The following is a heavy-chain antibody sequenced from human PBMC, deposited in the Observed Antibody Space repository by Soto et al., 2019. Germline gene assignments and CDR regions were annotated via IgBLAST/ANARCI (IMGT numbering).Heavy chain of an antibody. CDR2: ISYDGSNK. J-gene: IGHJ6*03. CDR3: AKGIGGFLYCQGYYYKDV. V-gene: IGHV3-30*18. D-gene: IGHD2-8*02. Sequence: GWEQGAVISYDGSNKYYADSVKGRFTISRDNSKNTLYLQMNSLRAEDTAVYYCAKGIGGFLYCQGYYYKDVWGKGTTVTVSS.